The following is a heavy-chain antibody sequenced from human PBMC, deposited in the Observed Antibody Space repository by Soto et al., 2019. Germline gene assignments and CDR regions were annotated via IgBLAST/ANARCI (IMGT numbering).Heavy chain of an antibody. CDR1: GFTFCGYC. V-gene: IGHV3-23*01. CDR3: AKEQGRVAAALDY. J-gene: IGHJ4*02. D-gene: IGHD6-13*01. CDR2: ITSCGSNT. Sequence: EVQLLESGGDLVQRGGSLRPSCAASGFTFCGYCMGWVRPAPGEGAGWVSSITSCGSNTYYVDSVKGRFTISRDNSKNTLYLQMNSLTVEDTAVYYCAKEQGRVAAALDYWGQGTLVTVSS.